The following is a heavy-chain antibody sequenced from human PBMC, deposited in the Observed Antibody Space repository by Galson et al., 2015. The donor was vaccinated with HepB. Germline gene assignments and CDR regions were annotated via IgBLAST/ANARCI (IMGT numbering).Heavy chain of an antibody. CDR1: GFTFRSFG. CDR3: ARGGLVSAGNLSLLDY. D-gene: IGHD2-2*01. J-gene: IGHJ4*02. Sequence: SLRLSCAASGFTFRSFGMNWVRLAPGKGLEWVSSISSGSTYKYYADSVEGRFTISRDNAKNSLYLQMNSLRADDTAVYYCARGGLVSAGNLSLLDYWGQGTLVTVSS. CDR2: ISSGSTYK. V-gene: IGHV3-21*01.